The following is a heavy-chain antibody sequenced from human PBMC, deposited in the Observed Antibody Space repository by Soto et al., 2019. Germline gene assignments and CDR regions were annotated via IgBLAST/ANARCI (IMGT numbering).Heavy chain of an antibody. CDR2: ISAYNGNT. Sequence: QVQLVQSGAEVKKPGASVKVSCKASGYTFSSYGISWVRQAPGQGLEWMGWISAYNGNTNYAQKLQGRVTMTTDTYTSTADMELRSLRSDDTAVYYCASSYCSGDCSVLYYYYGMDVWGQGTTVTVSS. CDR1: GYTFSSYG. J-gene: IGHJ6*02. CDR3: ASSYCSGDCSVLYYYYGMDV. V-gene: IGHV1-18*01. D-gene: IGHD2-21*02.